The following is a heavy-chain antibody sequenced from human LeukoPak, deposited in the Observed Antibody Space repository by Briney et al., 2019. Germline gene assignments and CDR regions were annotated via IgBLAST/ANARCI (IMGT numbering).Heavy chain of an antibody. CDR2: INHSGNT. Sequence: SETLSLTCAVYGGSFSGYYWRWIRQPPGKGLEWIGEINHSGNTNYNPSLKSRVAISVDTSKNQLSLKMSSVTAADTAVYYCTITTGTTLGLMDYWGQGTLVTVSS. D-gene: IGHD1-1*01. CDR3: TITTGTTLGLMDY. J-gene: IGHJ4*02. V-gene: IGHV4-34*01. CDR1: GGSFSGYY.